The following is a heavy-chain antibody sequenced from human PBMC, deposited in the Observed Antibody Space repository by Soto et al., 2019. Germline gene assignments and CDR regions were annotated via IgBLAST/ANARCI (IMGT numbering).Heavy chain of an antibody. V-gene: IGHV4-31*03. Sequence: SETLSLTCTVSGGSISSGGYYWSWIRQHPGKGLEWIGYIYYSGSTYYNPSLKSRVTISVDTSKNQFSLKLSSVTAADTAVYYCARAPKYCSSTSCYAFDYWGQGTLVTVSS. CDR1: GGSISSGGYY. CDR2: IYYSGST. D-gene: IGHD2-2*01. CDR3: ARAPKYCSSTSCYAFDY. J-gene: IGHJ4*02.